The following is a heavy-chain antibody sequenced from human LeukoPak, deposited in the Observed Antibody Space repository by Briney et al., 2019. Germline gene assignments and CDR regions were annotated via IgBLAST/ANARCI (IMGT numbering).Heavy chain of an antibody. CDR3: ARHTNPDSIDY. D-gene: IGHD2-2*01. J-gene: IGHJ4*02. CDR1: GYTFTTYG. CDR2: IYPGDSDT. V-gene: IGHV5-51*01. Sequence: KVSCKASGYTFTTYGLSWVRQMPGKGLEWMGIIYPGDSDTRYSPSFQGQVTISADKSISTAYLQWSSLKASDAAMYYCARHTNPDSIDYWGQGTLVTVSS.